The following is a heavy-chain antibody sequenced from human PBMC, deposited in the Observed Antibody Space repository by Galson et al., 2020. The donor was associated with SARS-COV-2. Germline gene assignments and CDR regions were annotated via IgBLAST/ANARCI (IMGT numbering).Heavy chain of an antibody. CDR3: TKDQGVSGWANEY. V-gene: IGHV3-23*01. J-gene: IGHJ4*02. Sequence: GGSLRLSCVASGFTFSSYTMRWVRQAPGQGLEWVSAISARSDNRWHADSVKGRFTISRDNSKNTVYLEMNGLRVEDTALYYCTKDQGVSGWANEYCGRGTRVTVAS. D-gene: IGHD6-19*01. CDR2: ISARSDNR. CDR1: GFTFSSYT.